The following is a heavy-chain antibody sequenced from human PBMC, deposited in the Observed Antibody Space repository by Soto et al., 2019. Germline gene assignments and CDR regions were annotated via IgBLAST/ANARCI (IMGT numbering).Heavy chain of an antibody. CDR2: IKSKTDGGTT. D-gene: IGHD3-3*01. J-gene: IGHJ4*02. V-gene: IGHV3-15*01. CDR3: TTDTIFGVVITLFDY. Sequence: EVQLVESGGGLVKPGGSLRLSCAASGFTFNNAWMSWVRQAPGKGLEWVGRIKSKTDGGTTDYAAPVKGRFTISRDDSKNTLYLQMNSLKIEDTAVYYCTTDTIFGVVITLFDYWGQGTLVTVSS. CDR1: GFTFNNAW.